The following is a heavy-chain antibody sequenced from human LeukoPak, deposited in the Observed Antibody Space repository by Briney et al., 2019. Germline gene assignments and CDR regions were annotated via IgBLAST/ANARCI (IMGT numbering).Heavy chain of an antibody. Sequence: GESLRLSCAASGFTFSSYATSWVRQAPGKGLEWVSSVGGSGGSTYYADSVKGRFTISRDNSKNTLYLQMNSLRVEDTAVYYCAKRERESYNYGYPDFWGQGTRVTVSS. V-gene: IGHV3-23*01. CDR1: GFTFSSYA. J-gene: IGHJ4*02. CDR3: AKRERESYNYGYPDF. CDR2: VGGSGGST. D-gene: IGHD5-18*01.